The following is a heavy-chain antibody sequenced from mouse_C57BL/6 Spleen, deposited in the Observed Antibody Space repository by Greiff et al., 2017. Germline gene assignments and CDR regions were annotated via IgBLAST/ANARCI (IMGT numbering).Heavy chain of an antibody. Sequence: QVQLQQPGAELVKPGASVKLSCKASGYTFTSYWMHWVKQRPGRGLEWIGRIDPNSGGTKYNEKFKSKATLTVDKPSSTAYMQRRSLTSEDCAVYYCARVGMVTTTWDYLDYWGQGTTLTVSS. D-gene: IGHD2-2*01. J-gene: IGHJ2*01. CDR1: GYTFTSYW. V-gene: IGHV1-72*01. CDR3: ARVGMVTTTWDYLDY. CDR2: IDPNSGGT.